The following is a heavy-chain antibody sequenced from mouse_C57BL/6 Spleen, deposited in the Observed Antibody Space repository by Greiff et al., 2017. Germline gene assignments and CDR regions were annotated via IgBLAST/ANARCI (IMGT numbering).Heavy chain of an antibody. CDR2: IDPETGGT. Sequence: QVQLQQSGAELVRPGASVTLSCKASGYTFTDYEMHWVKQTPVHGLEWIGAIDPETGGTAYNQKFKGKAILTADKSSSTAYMGLRSLTSEDSAVYYCTIQGIYDDYYDRCAMDYCGQGTSVTVAS. CDR1: GYTFTDYE. CDR3: TIQGIYDDYYDRCAMDY. D-gene: IGHD2-3*01. V-gene: IGHV1-15*01. J-gene: IGHJ4*01.